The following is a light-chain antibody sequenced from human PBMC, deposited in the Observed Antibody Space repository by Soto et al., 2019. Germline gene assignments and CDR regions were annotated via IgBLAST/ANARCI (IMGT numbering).Light chain of an antibody. J-gene: IGLJ2*01. CDR3: GADHGSGSNFVV. CDR2: VGTGGIVG. Sequence: QAVVTQPPSASASLGASVTLTCTLSSGYSNYKVDWYQQRPGKGPRFVMRVGTGGIVGSKGDGIPDRFPVLGSGLNRYLTIKNIPEEDESDYHCGADHGSGSNFVVFGGGTKLTVL. CDR1: SGYSNYK. V-gene: IGLV9-49*01.